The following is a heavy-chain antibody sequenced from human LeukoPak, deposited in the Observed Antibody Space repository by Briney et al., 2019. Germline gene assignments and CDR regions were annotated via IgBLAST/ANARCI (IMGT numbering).Heavy chain of an antibody. CDR1: GFTFSSYA. D-gene: IGHD3-16*02. Sequence: PGGSLRLSCAASGFTFSSYAMSWVRQAPGKGLEWVSAISGSGGSTYYADSVKGRFTLSRDYSKNTLYLQMNSLRAEDTAVYYCAKDKPTDYDYIWGSYRILYMDVWGKGTTVTVSS. V-gene: IGHV3-23*01. J-gene: IGHJ6*03. CDR3: AKDKPTDYDYIWGSYRILYMDV. CDR2: ISGSGGST.